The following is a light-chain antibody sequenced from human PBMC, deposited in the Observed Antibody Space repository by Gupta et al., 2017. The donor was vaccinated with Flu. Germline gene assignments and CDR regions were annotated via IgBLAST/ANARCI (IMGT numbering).Light chain of an antibody. Sequence: QSVLTQPPSVSAAPGQKVTISCSGSSSNIGNNYVSWYQHLPGTATKLIIYENNKRPSGIPDRFSGSKSGTSATLGITGLQTGDEANYYCGTGDSSLSVVVFGGGTKLTVL. CDR3: GTGDSSLSVVV. CDR1: SSNIGNNY. J-gene: IGLJ2*01. V-gene: IGLV1-51*02. CDR2: ENN.